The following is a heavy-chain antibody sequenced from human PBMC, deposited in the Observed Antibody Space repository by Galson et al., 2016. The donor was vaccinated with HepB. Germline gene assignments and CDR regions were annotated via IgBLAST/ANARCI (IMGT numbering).Heavy chain of an antibody. D-gene: IGHD3-22*01. CDR1: GFTFSSYW. Sequence: SLRLSCAASGFTFSSYWMSWLRQAPGKGLEWVAVIWYDGSNKYYADSVKGRFTISRDNSKNTLYLQMNSLRVEDTAVYYCARGHFTTYYYDNSGYSSGDYWGQGTLVTVSS. J-gene: IGHJ4*02. CDR2: IWYDGSNK. V-gene: IGHV3-33*08. CDR3: ARGHFTTYYYDNSGYSSGDY.